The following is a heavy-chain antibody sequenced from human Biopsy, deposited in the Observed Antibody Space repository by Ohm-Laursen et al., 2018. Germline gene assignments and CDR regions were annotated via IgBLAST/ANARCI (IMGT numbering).Heavy chain of an antibody. CDR3: ARAVDYYDPYYYYGLDV. J-gene: IGHJ6*02. D-gene: IGHD3-16*01. CDR2: IYYSGTT. CDR1: GGSVSSGGFY. Sequence: TLSLTCTVSGGSVSSGGFYWSWIRQHPGKGLEWIGYIYYSGTTYYNPSLKSRVTISVDTSKNQFSLKVRSVTAADTAVYYCARAVDYYDPYYYYGLDVWGQGTTVTVSS. V-gene: IGHV4-31*03.